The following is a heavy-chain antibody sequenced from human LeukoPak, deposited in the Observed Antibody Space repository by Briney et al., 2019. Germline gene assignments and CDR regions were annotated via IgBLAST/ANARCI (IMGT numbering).Heavy chain of an antibody. CDR3: ARENTRGRYFDY. Sequence: GASVKVSCKASGGTFSSYAISWVRQAPGQGLEWMGRIIPILGIANYAQKFQGRVTITADKSTSTAYMELSSLRSEDTAEYYCARENTRGRYFDYWGQGTLVTVSS. J-gene: IGHJ4*02. V-gene: IGHV1-69*04. D-gene: IGHD1-14*01. CDR2: IIPILGIA. CDR1: GGTFSSYA.